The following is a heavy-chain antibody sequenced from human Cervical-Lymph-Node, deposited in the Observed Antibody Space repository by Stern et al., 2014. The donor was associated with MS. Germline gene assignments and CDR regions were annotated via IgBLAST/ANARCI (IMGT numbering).Heavy chain of an antibody. CDR1: GYSISSSNM. V-gene: IGHV4-4*02. CDR2: ILPGGSA. Sequence: VQLVESGPELVKPSGTLSLTCTVSGYSISSSNMRTLVRQPPGRGLEWIGEILPGGSANYTPSVEGRIPISVDRSKNQFALRLTSVTAADTAFYYCANEADHWGQGTLVTVSS. J-gene: IGHJ4*02. CDR3: ANEADH.